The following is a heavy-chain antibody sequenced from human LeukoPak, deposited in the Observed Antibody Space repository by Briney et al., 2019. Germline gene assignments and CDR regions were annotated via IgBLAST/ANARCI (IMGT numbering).Heavy chain of an antibody. CDR1: GYTFTGFY. CDR3: ARALYSSSWSLDY. V-gene: IGHV1-2*06. Sequence: GASVKVSCKASGYTFTGFYMHWVRQAPGQGLEWMGRINPNSGGTNYAQKFQGGVTLTRDTSISTACMELSRLTSDDTAVYYCARALYSSSWSLDYWGQGTLVTVSS. CDR2: INPNSGGT. D-gene: IGHD6-13*01. J-gene: IGHJ4*02.